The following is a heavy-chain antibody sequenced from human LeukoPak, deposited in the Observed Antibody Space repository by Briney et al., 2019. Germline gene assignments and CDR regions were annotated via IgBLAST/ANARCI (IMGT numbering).Heavy chain of an antibody. V-gene: IGHV3-21*01. D-gene: IGHD3-22*01. CDR2: ISGSSSYI. CDR3: ARPDSSGYYSDYYYMDV. Sequence: GGSLRLSCAASGFTFSSYSMNWVRQAPGKGLEWVSSISGSSSYIYYADSVKGRFTISRDNAKNSLYLQMNSLRAEDTAVYYCARPDSSGYYSDYYYMDVWGKGTTVTVSS. J-gene: IGHJ6*03. CDR1: GFTFSSYS.